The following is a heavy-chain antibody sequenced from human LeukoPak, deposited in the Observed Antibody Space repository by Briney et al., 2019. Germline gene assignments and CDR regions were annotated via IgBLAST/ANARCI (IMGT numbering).Heavy chain of an antibody. V-gene: IGHV3-23*01. D-gene: IGHD3-22*01. CDR3: AKDVSSDYYDSSGYYN. J-gene: IGHJ4*02. Sequence: GGSLRLSCAASGFTFSSYAMSWVRQAPGKGLEWVSAISGSGGSTYYADSVKGRFTISRDNSKSTLYLQMNSLRAEDTAVYYCAKDVSSDYYDSSGYYNWGQGTLVTVSS. CDR1: GFTFSSYA. CDR2: ISGSGGST.